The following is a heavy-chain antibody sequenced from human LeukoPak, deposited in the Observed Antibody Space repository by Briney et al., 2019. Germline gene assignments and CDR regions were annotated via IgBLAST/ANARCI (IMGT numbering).Heavy chain of an antibody. CDR2: INSDESST. Sequence: PGGSLRLSCAASGFTFSTYWMHWVRQAPGKGLVWVSRINSDESSTTYADSVKGRFTISRDNAKNTLYLQMNSLRAEDTAVYYCAKSRRAYCSGGSCFGLWDYWGLGTLVTVSS. J-gene: IGHJ4*02. CDR1: GFTFSTYW. V-gene: IGHV3-74*01. D-gene: IGHD2-15*01. CDR3: AKSRRAYCSGGSCFGLWDY.